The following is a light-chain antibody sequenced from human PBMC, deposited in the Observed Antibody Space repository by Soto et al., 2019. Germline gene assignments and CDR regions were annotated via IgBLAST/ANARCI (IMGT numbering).Light chain of an antibody. Sequence: DTQMTQSPSSLSASVGDRVTITCQASQDISKYLNWYQHKPGKAPSLLIHDASNLERGVPSRFSGSGSGTDFTFTISSLQPEDIATYYCQQYDILPLTFGGGTKVEIK. CDR3: QQYDILPLT. CDR1: QDISKY. CDR2: DAS. J-gene: IGKJ4*01. V-gene: IGKV1-33*01.